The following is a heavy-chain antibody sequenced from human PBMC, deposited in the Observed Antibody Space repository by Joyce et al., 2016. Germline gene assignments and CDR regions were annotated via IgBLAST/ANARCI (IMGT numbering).Heavy chain of an antibody. V-gene: IGHV3-30*18. CDR3: AKGALADQLLPPADL. Sequence: QFQLVESGGRVVQPGRSLRLSCRASGFTFNSFAMHRVRQGQGKGLEGVAGISNDAERQFYGESSKGRFTISRDNYKNTLDLQMNSLRVEDTAVYYCAKGALADQLLPPADLWGQGTLVTVSS. CDR2: ISNDAERQ. D-gene: IGHD1-1*01. CDR1: GFTFNSFA. J-gene: IGHJ1*01.